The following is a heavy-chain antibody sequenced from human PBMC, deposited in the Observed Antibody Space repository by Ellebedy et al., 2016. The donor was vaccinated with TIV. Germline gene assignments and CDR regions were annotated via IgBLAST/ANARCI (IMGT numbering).Heavy chain of an antibody. CDR2: ISDDGSDK. J-gene: IGHJ4*02. Sequence: GGSLRLSCAVSGFTFRSYGIHWVRQAPGKGLEWVAVISDDGSDKYYVNSVKGRFTISRDNSKNTVYLQMNSLRAEDTAVYYCARIYRSYYFDYWGQGTLITVSS. D-gene: IGHD4-11*01. CDR1: GFTFRSYG. CDR3: ARIYRSYYFDY. V-gene: IGHV3-30*03.